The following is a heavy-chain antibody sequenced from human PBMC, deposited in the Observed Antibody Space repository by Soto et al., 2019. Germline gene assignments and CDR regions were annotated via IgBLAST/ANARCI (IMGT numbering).Heavy chain of an antibody. V-gene: IGHV1-69*01. CDR1: GGTFTNDP. CDR3: AKARGESPMTQEDFCDF. CDR2: IIPLFGSA. Sequence: QVQLVQSGAEVKKPGSSVKVSCKASGGTFTNDPISWVRQAPGQGLEWMGGIIPLFGSANDATKFLGRVTITADESTTTVYKEMSRMTSDDTAIYFCAKARGESPMTQEDFCDFWGQGTLVSVAS. J-gene: IGHJ4*02.